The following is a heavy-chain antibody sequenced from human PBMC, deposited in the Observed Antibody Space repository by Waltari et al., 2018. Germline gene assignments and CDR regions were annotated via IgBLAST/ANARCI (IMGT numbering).Heavy chain of an antibody. Sequence: EVPLAPSGADVTTPGATVKISCTASGSSFPDSYIHWVKQAPGKGLEWMGHVAPEDGETVFAESFQGRLTMTADTSIDTAYMELSRLRFDDTAVYYCATRLSILAFDVWGQGTVVTVSS. J-gene: IGHJ3*01. V-gene: IGHV1-69-2*01. CDR1: GSSFPDSY. CDR2: VAPEDGET. CDR3: ATRLSILAFDV. D-gene: IGHD3-9*01.